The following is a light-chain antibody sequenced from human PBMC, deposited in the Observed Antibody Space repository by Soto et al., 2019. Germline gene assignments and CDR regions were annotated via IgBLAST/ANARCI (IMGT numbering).Light chain of an antibody. Sequence: DIQMTQSPSSLSESAGDRVTITCRASQGISTYLNWYQQKPGKAPKLLIYAASSLQSGVPSRFSGSGSGTEFTLTISSLQPEDFAIYYCQQYNSYSPWTFGQGTKVDIK. CDR3: QQYNSYSPWT. V-gene: IGKV1-16*01. CDR1: QGISTY. J-gene: IGKJ1*01. CDR2: AAS.